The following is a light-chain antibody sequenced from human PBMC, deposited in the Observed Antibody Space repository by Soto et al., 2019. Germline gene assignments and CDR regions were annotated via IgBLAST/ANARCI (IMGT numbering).Light chain of an antibody. CDR3: QQYNNWPPIT. J-gene: IGKJ5*01. V-gene: IGKV3-20*01. CDR2: GAS. CDR1: HSVSSSY. Sequence: EIVLTQSPGTLSLSPGERATLACRASHSVSSSYLAWYQQKPGQAPRLLLYGASSRATGIPDRFSGSGSGTEFTLTISSLKSEDFAVYYCQQYNNWPPITFGQGTRLEIK.